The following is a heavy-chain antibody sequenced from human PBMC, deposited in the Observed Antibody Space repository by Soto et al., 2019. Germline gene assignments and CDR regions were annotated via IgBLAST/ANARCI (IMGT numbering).Heavy chain of an antibody. CDR1: GGSISSYY. V-gene: IGHV4-59*01. CDR3: ARVDGYSSGWYQGGYYFDY. D-gene: IGHD6-19*01. CDR2: IYYSGST. Sequence: ETLSLTCTVSGGSISSYYWSWIRQPPGKGLEWIGYIYYSGSTNYNPSLKSRVTISVDTSKNQFSLKLSSVSAADTAVYYCARVDGYSSGWYQGGYYFDYWGQGALVTVSS. J-gene: IGHJ4*02.